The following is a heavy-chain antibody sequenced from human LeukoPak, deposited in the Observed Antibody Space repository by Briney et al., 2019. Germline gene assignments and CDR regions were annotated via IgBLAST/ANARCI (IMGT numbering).Heavy chain of an antibody. D-gene: IGHD2-15*01. CDR2: IYYSGNT. Sequence: SETLSLTCTVSGGSVSTYYWNWIRQPPGKGLEWLGYIYYSGNTNYNPSLKSRLTISVDTSNNQFSLKLSSVTAADTAVYYCASTSGYCSGGNCYSAFDYWGQGTLVTVSS. J-gene: IGHJ4*02. CDR3: ASTSGYCSGGNCYSAFDY. CDR1: GGSVSTYY. V-gene: IGHV4-59*02.